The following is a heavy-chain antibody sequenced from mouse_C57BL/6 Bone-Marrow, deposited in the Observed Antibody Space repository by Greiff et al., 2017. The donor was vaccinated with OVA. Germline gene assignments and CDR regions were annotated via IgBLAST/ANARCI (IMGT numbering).Heavy chain of an antibody. Sequence: VQLVESGPGLVAPSQSLSITCTVSGFSLTSYAISWVRQPPGKGLEWLGVIWTGGGTNYNSALKSRLSTSKDNSENQVFIIMNSLQTDDTARYYCAGNGAQASWFAYWGQGTLVTVSA. J-gene: IGHJ3*01. CDR3: AGNGAQASWFAY. CDR2: IWTGGGT. V-gene: IGHV2-9-1*01. CDR1: GFSLTSYA. D-gene: IGHD3-2*02.